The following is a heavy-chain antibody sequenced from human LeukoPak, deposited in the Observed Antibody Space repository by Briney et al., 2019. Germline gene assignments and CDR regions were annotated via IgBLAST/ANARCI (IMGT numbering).Heavy chain of an antibody. CDR3: ARVGDTAMAFDY. Sequence: ASVKVSCKASGFTFTRYDINWVRQASGQGLEWMGIINPSGGSTSYAQKFQGRVTMTRDTSTSTVYMELSSLRSEDTAVYYCARVGDTAMAFDYWGQGTLVTVSS. CDR1: GFTFTRYD. V-gene: IGHV1-46*01. CDR2: INPSGGST. D-gene: IGHD5-18*01. J-gene: IGHJ4*02.